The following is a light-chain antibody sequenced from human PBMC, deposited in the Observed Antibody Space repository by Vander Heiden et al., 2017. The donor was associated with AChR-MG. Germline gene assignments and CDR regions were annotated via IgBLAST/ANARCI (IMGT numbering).Light chain of an antibody. V-gene: IGKV1-5*03. CDR1: QSISSW. Sequence: DIQMTQSPSTLSASVEDRVTITCRASQSISSWLAWYQQKPGKAPKLLIYKASSLETGVPSRFSGSGSGTEFTLTISSLQPDDFATYYCQQDNSYPLTFGGGAKVEIK. CDR3: QQDNSYPLT. J-gene: IGKJ4*01. CDR2: KAS.